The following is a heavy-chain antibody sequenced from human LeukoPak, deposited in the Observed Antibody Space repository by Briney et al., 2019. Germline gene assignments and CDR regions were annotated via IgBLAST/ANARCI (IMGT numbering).Heavy chain of an antibody. V-gene: IGHV4-34*01. CDR3: ARNGFRFLVAEYFQH. D-gene: IGHD2-8*01. CDR1: GGSFSGYY. J-gene: IGHJ1*01. Sequence: PSETLSLTCAVYGGSFSGYYWSWIRRPPGKGLEWIGEINHSGSTNYNPSLKSRVTISVDTSKNQFSPKLSSVTAADTAVYYCARNGFRFLVAEYFQHWGQGTLVTVSS. CDR2: INHSGST.